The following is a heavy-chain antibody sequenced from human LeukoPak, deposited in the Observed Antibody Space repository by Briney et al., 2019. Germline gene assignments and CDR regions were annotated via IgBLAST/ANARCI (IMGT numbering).Heavy chain of an antibody. CDR1: GYSISSGYY. D-gene: IGHD3-16*02. CDR3: ARVGDYVWGSYRFSADWFDP. CDR2: IYYSGST. Sequence: SETLSLTCTVSGYSISSGYYWGWIRQPPGKGLEWIGSIYYSGSTYYNPSLKSRVTISVDTSKNQFSLKLSSVTAADTAVYYCARVGDYVWGSYRFSADWFDPWGQGTLVTVSS. J-gene: IGHJ5*02. V-gene: IGHV4-38-2*02.